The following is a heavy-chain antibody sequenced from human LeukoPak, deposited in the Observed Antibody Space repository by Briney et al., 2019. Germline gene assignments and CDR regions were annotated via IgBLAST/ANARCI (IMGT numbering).Heavy chain of an antibody. Sequence: GGSLRLSCAASGFTFSSYSMNWVRQAPGKGLEWVSSISSSSSYIYYADSVKGRFTVSRDNAKNSLYLQMNSLRAEDTAVYYCASGRYCSGGSCYMDYWGQGTLVTVSS. CDR1: GFTFSSYS. D-gene: IGHD2-15*01. V-gene: IGHV3-21*01. CDR3: ASGRYCSGGSCYMDY. J-gene: IGHJ4*02. CDR2: ISSSSSYI.